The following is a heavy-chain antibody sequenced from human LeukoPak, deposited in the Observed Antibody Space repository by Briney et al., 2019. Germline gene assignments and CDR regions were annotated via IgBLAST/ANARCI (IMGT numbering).Heavy chain of an antibody. CDR2: IYYSGST. Sequence: SETLSLTCTVSGGSISSGGYYWSWIRQHPGKGLEWIGYIYYSGSTYYNPSLKSRVTISVDTSKNQFSLKLSSVTAADTAVYYCARSHYYDSSGYFDYWGQGTLVTVSS. D-gene: IGHD3-22*01. J-gene: IGHJ4*02. CDR3: ARSHYYDSSGYFDY. V-gene: IGHV4-31*03. CDR1: GGSISSGGYY.